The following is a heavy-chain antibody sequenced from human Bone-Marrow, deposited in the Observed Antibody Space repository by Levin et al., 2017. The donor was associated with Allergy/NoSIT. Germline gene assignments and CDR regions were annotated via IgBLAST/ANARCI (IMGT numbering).Heavy chain of an antibody. V-gene: IGHV3-48*01. CDR3: ARVRGGGDFDY. J-gene: IGHJ4*02. CDR2: ITGNSDTI. D-gene: IGHD2-21*01. CDR1: GFIFSKYN. Sequence: GGSLRLSCAASGFIFSKYNMNWVRQAPGKGLEWVSYITGNSDTIYYADTVKGRLTISRDNAKNSLYLEMSSLRAEDTAVYYCARVRGGGDFDYWGQGTLVTVSS.